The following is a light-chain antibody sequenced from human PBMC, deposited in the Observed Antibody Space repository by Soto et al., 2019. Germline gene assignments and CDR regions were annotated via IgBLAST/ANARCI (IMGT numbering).Light chain of an antibody. CDR2: DAS. CDR1: QSISSW. Sequence: IHMSQSPSTLPASVQDRVTITFRASQSISSWLAWYQQKPGKAPKLLIYDASSLESGVPSRFSGRGSGTEFTLTISSLQPDDFATYYCQQYNSYWTFGQGTKVDIK. V-gene: IGKV1-5*01. CDR3: QQYNSYWT. J-gene: IGKJ1*01.